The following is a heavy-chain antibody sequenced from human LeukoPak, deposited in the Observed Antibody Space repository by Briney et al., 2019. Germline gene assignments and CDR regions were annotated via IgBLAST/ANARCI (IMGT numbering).Heavy chain of an antibody. D-gene: IGHD1-7*01. J-gene: IGHJ4*02. CDR3: ARGTGTTNFDY. CDR1: GGSMSSYY. Sequence: PSETLSLTCTVSGGSMSSYYWSWIRQPPGKGLEWIGRIYTSGTTNYNPSLMSRVTMSVDTSKSQFSLKLTSMTATDTAVYYCARGTGTTNFDYWGQGTLVTVSS. CDR2: IYTSGTT. V-gene: IGHV4-4*07.